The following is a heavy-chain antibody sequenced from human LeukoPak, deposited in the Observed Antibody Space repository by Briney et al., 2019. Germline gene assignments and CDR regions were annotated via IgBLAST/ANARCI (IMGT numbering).Heavy chain of an antibody. V-gene: IGHV1-2*02. D-gene: IGHD2-2*01. CDR1: GYTFTGYY. CDR2: INPNSGGT. Sequence: SVTVSCKASGYTFTGYYMHWVRQAPGQGLEWMGWINPNSGGTNYAQKFQGRVTMTRDTSISTAYMELSRLRSDDTAVYYCARRSRYCSSTSCRTYYYGMDVWGQGTTVTVSS. J-gene: IGHJ6*02. CDR3: ARRSRYCSSTSCRTYYYGMDV.